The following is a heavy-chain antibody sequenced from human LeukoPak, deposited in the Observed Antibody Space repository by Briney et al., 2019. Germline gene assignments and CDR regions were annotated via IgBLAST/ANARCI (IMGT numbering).Heavy chain of an antibody. J-gene: IGHJ4*02. V-gene: IGHV3-23*01. Sequence: GGSLRLSCAASGFTFSSYAMSWVRQAPGKGLEWVSAISGSGGSTYYADSVKGRFTISRDNAKNSLYVQMNSLRAEDTAVYYCARGGNYYVHWGQGTRVTVSS. CDR3: ARGGNYYVH. CDR1: GFTFSSYA. CDR2: ISGSGGST.